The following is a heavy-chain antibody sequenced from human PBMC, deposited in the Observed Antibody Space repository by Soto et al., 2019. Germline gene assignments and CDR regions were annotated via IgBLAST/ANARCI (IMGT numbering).Heavy chain of an antibody. Sequence: EVQLVESGGGLVKPGGSLRLSCAASGFTFSSYSMNWVRQAPGKGLEWVSSISSSSSYIYYADSVKGRFTISRDNAKNSLYLQLNSLRAEDTAVYYCARDSGYQEGGMDVWGQGTTVTVSS. V-gene: IGHV3-21*01. D-gene: IGHD6-25*01. J-gene: IGHJ6*02. CDR3: ARDSGYQEGGMDV. CDR1: GFTFSSYS. CDR2: ISSSSSYI.